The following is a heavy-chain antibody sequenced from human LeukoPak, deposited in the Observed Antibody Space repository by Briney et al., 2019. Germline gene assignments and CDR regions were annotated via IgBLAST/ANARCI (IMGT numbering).Heavy chain of an antibody. V-gene: IGHV4-30-2*01. CDR3: ARRGSRGGYYPLDY. D-gene: IGHD3-22*01. J-gene: IGHJ4*02. CDR2: IYHSGST. Sequence: PSETLSLTCTVSGGSISSGGYYWSWIRQPPGKGLEWIGYIYHSGSTYYNPSLKSRVTISVDRSKNQFSLKLSSVTAADTAVYYCARRGSRGGYYPLDYWGPGTLVTVSS. CDR1: GGSISSGGYY.